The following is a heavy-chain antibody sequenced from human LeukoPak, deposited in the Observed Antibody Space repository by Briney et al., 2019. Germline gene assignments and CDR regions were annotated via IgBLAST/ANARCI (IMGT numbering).Heavy chain of an antibody. CDR3: AKSYDNGWYVCDY. D-gene: IGHD6-19*01. Sequence: HPGRSLRLSCAASGLTFSNFAMNWVRQAPGKGLEWVAFISYDGSIKSYADSVKGRFAVSRDNSKNTLYLQMNSLRPEDTAFYYCAKSYDNGWYVCDYWGQGTLVTVSS. J-gene: IGHJ4*02. CDR2: ISYDGSIK. V-gene: IGHV3-30*09. CDR1: GLTFSNFA.